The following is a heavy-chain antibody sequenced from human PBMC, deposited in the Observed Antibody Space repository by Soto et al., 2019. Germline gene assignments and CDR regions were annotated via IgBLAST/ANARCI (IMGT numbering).Heavy chain of an antibody. V-gene: IGHV3-30*18. CDR2: ISYDGSNK. CDR1: GFTFSSYG. CDR3: ANGGYYDY. Sequence: QVQLVESGGGVVQPGRSLRLSCAASGFTFSSYGMHWVRQAPGKGLEWVAVISYDGSNKYYADSVKARFTISRDNSKNTLYLQMNSLRAEDTAVYYCANGGYYDYWGEGTLVTVSS. J-gene: IGHJ4*02. D-gene: IGHD3-22*01.